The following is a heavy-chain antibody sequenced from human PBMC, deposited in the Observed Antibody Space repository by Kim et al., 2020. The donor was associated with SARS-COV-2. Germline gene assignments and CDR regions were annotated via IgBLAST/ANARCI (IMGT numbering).Heavy chain of an antibody. CDR3: ARRRATDYFDY. Sequence: SETLSLTCTVSGGSISSGGYYWSWIRQHPGKGLEWIGHIYYSGSTYYNPSLKSRVTISIDTSKNQFSLKLSSVTAADTAVYHCARRRATDYFDYWGQGTLVTVSS. J-gene: IGHJ4*02. CDR2: IYYSGST. CDR1: GGSISSGGYY. V-gene: IGHV4-31*03.